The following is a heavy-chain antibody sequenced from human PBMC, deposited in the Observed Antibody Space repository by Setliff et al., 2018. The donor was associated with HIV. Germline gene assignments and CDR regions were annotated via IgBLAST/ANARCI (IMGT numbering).Heavy chain of an antibody. D-gene: IGHD3-10*01. J-gene: IGHJ4*02. CDR2: IYHSGST. Sequence: SETLSLTCAVSGGSISSSNWWSWVRQPPGKGLEWIGEIYHSGSTNYNPSLKSRVTISVDKSKNQFSLKLSSVTAADTAVYYCARVRIHYHGSGSRYYFDYWGQGTLVTVSS. CDR3: ARVRIHYHGSGSRYYFDY. CDR1: GGSISSSNW. V-gene: IGHV4-4*02.